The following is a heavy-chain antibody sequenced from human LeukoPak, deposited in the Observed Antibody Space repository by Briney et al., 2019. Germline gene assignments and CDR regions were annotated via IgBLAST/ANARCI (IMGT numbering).Heavy chain of an antibody. Sequence: PSETLSLTCAVYGGSFSGYYWSWIRQPPRKGLEWIGEINHSGSTNYNPSLKSRVTISVDTSKNQFSLKLSSVTAADTAVYYCARDPPTFDAFDIWGQGTMVTVSS. CDR2: INHSGST. J-gene: IGHJ3*02. V-gene: IGHV4-34*01. CDR3: ARDPPTFDAFDI. CDR1: GGSFSGYY. D-gene: IGHD3-16*01.